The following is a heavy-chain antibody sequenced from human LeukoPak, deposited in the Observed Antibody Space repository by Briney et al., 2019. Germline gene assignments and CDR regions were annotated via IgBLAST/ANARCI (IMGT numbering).Heavy chain of an antibody. V-gene: IGHV3-21*01. CDR3: ARDTDPYCGGDCDRDY. CDR1: GFTFSSYS. J-gene: IGHJ4*02. D-gene: IGHD2-21*02. Sequence: GESLRLSCAASGFTFSSYSMNWVRQAPGKGLEWVSSISSSSSYIYYADSVKGRFTISRDNAKNSLYLQMNSLRAEDTAVYYCARDTDPYCGGDCDRDYWGQGTLVTVSS. CDR2: ISSSSSYI.